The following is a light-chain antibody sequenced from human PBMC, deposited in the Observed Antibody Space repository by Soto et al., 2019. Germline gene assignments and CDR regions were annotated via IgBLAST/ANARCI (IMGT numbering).Light chain of an antibody. Sequence: DIQMTQSPSSLSASVGERDTITCRASQGISNYLAWYQQKPGKVPKLLIYAASTLQSGVPSRFSGSGSGTDFTLTISSLQPDFFLMYCRQQYYSPLPWTF. CDR2: AAS. CDR1: QGISNY. CDR3: QQYYSPLPWT. V-gene: IGKV1-27*01. J-gene: IGKJ1*01.